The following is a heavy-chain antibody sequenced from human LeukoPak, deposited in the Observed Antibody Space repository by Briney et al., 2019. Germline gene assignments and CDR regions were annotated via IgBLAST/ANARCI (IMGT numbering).Heavy chain of an antibody. V-gene: IGHV4-4*02. D-gene: IGHD2-8*01. Sequence: PSETLSLTCAVSADSINSRNWWGWVRQSPGKGLEWIGEFCHCGSTNYNPSLKSRATISVNKSKSQFSLKLNSVSAADTAVYYCVRNGRHYFDFWGQGTLVTVSS. CDR3: VRNGRHYFDF. J-gene: IGHJ4*02. CDR1: ADSINSRNW. CDR2: FCHCGST.